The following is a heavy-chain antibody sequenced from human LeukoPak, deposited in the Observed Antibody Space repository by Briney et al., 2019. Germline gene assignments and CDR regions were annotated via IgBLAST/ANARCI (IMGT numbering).Heavy chain of an antibody. V-gene: IGHV3-23*01. Sequence: GGSLRLSCAAPGFTFSSYWMNWARQAPGKGLEWVSAISGSGGSTYYADSVKGRFTISRDNSKNTLYLQMNSLRAEDTAVYYCAKAVLNQDYGDLLDYWGQGTLVTVSS. D-gene: IGHD4-17*01. CDR1: GFTFSSYW. CDR3: AKAVLNQDYGDLLDY. J-gene: IGHJ4*02. CDR2: ISGSGGST.